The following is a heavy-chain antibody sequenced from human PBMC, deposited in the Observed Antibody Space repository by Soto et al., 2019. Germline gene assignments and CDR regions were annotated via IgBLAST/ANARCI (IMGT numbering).Heavy chain of an antibody. V-gene: IGHV3-21*06. Sequence: GGSLRLSCAASGFTFSSYVMGWVRQAPGKGLEWLSSISDDSSYIDYADSLRGRFTVSRDNARNSLYLQIDSLGVEDTAVYYCATPYYFNHWGPGTLVTVSS. CDR2: ISDDSSYI. D-gene: IGHD3-16*01. CDR1: GFTFSSYV. J-gene: IGHJ1*01. CDR3: ATPYYFNH.